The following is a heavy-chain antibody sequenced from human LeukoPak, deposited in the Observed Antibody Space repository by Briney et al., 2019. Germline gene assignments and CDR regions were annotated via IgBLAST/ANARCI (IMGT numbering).Heavy chain of an antibody. V-gene: IGHV1-3*04. D-gene: IGHD5-18*01. Sequence: GASVKVSCKASGYTFTSYAMHWVRQAPGQRLEWMGWIHTGNGNTKYSQKFEGRVTVTRDTAATAAYMELSSLRSEDTAVYYCARDRAMADYWGQGTLVTVSS. CDR2: IHTGNGNT. CDR3: ARDRAMADY. CDR1: GYTFTSYA. J-gene: IGHJ4*02.